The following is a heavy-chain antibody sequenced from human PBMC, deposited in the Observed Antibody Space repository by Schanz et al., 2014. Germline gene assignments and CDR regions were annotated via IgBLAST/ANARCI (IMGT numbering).Heavy chain of an antibody. CDR3: ARSGSSNWYFFDY. D-gene: IGHD6-13*01. J-gene: IGHJ4*02. V-gene: IGHV1-3*01. CDR2: INVGNGNM. CDR1: GYTFTSYS. Sequence: QEQLVQSGAEVRKPGASVKVSCKASGYTFTSYSIHWVRQAPGQGLEWMGWINVGNGNMKYSQKFQGRVTITRDTLASTAYMEVSSLRSEDTAVYYCARSGSSNWYFFDYWGQGTLVTVSS.